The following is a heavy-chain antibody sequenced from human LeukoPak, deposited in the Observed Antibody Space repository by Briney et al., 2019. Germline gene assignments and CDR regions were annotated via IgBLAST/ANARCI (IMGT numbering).Heavy chain of an antibody. Sequence: ASVKVSCKASGGTFSSYAISWVRQAPGQGLEWMGWISAYNGNTNYAQKLQGRVTMTTDTSTSTAYMELRSLRSDDTAVYYCARWPHDRIAVAYWGQGTLVTVSS. CDR2: ISAYNGNT. D-gene: IGHD6-19*01. CDR3: ARWPHDRIAVAY. V-gene: IGHV1-18*01. J-gene: IGHJ4*02. CDR1: GGTFSSYA.